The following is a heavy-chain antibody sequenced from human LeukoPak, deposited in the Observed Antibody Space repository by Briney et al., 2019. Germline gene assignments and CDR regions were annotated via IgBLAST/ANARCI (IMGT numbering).Heavy chain of an antibody. V-gene: IGHV1-69*13. J-gene: IGHJ5*02. Sequence: ASVKVSCKASGGTFSSYAISWVRQAPGQGLEWMGGIIPIFGTANYAQKFQGRVTITADESTSTAYMELSSLRSEDTAVYYCAAVLVVVPAAPWGQGTLVTVSS. CDR3: AAVLVVVPAAP. CDR2: IIPIFGTA. CDR1: GGTFSSYA. D-gene: IGHD2-2*01.